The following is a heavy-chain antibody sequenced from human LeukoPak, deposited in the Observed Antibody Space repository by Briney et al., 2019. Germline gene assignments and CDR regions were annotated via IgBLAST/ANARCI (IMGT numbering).Heavy chain of an antibody. V-gene: IGHV1-2*02. CDR1: GYTFTGYY. D-gene: IGHD3-10*01. CDR3: ARDVWFGEFSWFDP. CDR2: INPNSGGT. Sequence: GASVKVSCKASGYTFTGYYMHWVRQAPGQGLEWMGWINPNSGGTNYAQKFQGRVTMTRDTSISTAYMELRSLRSDDTAVYYCARDVWFGEFSWFDPWGQGTLVTVSS. J-gene: IGHJ5*02.